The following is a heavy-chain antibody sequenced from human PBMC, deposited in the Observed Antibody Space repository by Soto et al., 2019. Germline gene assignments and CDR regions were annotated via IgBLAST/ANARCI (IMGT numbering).Heavy chain of an antibody. CDR1: GGSISSYY. V-gene: IGHV4-59*01. J-gene: IGHJ5*02. CDR3: ARDHGSGWNWFDP. D-gene: IGHD6-19*01. Sequence: SETLSLTCTVSGGSISSYYWSWIRQPPGKGLEWIGYIYYSGSTNYNPSLKSRVTISVDTSKNQFSLKLSSVTAADTAVYYCARDHGSGWNWFDPWGQGTLVTVSS. CDR2: IYYSGST.